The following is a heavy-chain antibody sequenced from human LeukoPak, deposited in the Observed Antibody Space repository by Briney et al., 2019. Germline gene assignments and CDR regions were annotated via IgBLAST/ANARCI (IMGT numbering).Heavy chain of an antibody. J-gene: IGHJ4*02. D-gene: IGHD5-18*01. CDR2: ISGSGGIT. CDR3: ASRGYSYGFDY. Sequence: PGGSLRLSCAASGFTFSSYAMNWVRRAPGMGLEWVSAISGSGGITYYSDSVKGRFTISRDNSKNTLYLQMNSLRAEDTAVYYCASRGYSYGFDYWGQRTLVTVSS. CDR1: GFTFSSYA. V-gene: IGHV3-23*01.